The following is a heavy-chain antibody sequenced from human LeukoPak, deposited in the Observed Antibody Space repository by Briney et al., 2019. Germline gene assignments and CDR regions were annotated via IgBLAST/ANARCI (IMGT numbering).Heavy chain of an antibody. D-gene: IGHD6-19*01. Sequence: SETLSLTCAVYGGSFSGYYWSWIRQPPGKGLEWIGEINHSGSTNYNPSLKSRVTISVDTSKNQFSLRLSSVTAADTAVYYCARDLWSVAGPGDWGQGTLVTVSS. J-gene: IGHJ4*02. CDR1: GGSFSGYY. V-gene: IGHV4-34*01. CDR3: ARDLWSVAGPGD. CDR2: INHSGST.